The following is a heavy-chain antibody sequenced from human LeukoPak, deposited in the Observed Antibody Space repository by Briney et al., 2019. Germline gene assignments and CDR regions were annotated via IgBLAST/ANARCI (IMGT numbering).Heavy chain of an antibody. D-gene: IGHD3-3*01. CDR1: GYTFTSYG. CDR2: ISAYNGNT. V-gene: IGHV1-18*01. J-gene: IGHJ4*02. Sequence: ASVKVPCKASGYTFTSYGISWVRQAPGQGLEWMGWISAYNGNTNYAQKLQGRVTMTTDTSTSTAYMELRSLRSDDTAVYYCARVRLYDFWSGYYQYYFDYWGQGTLVTVSS. CDR3: ARVRLYDFWSGYYQYYFDY.